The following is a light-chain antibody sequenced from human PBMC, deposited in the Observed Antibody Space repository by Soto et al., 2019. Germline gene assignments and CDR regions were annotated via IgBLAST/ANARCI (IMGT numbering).Light chain of an antibody. V-gene: IGLV2-14*01. CDR3: SSYTSSSTPYV. Sequence: QSALTQPASVSGSPGQSITISCTGTSSDVGGYEHVSWYQHHPGKAPKLMIYEVSNRPSGVSNRFSGSKSGNTASLTISGLQAEDEADYYCSSYTSSSTPYVFGTGTKVTVL. J-gene: IGLJ1*01. CDR2: EVS. CDR1: SSDVGGYEH.